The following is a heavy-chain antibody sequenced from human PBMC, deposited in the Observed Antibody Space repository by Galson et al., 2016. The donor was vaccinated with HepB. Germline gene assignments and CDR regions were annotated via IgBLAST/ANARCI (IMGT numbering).Heavy chain of an antibody. V-gene: IGHV3-23*01. Sequence: SLRLSCAASGFTFTNYALNWVRQAPGEGLEWVAGISGSGCSTYYADSVKGRFTISRDQSNNTLHLQMNSLRAEDTAIYFCAKDISALVLPAAIDYWGQGTLVTVSS. D-gene: IGHD2-2*02. CDR1: GFTFTNYA. CDR2: ISGSGCST. CDR3: AKDISALVLPAAIDY. J-gene: IGHJ4*02.